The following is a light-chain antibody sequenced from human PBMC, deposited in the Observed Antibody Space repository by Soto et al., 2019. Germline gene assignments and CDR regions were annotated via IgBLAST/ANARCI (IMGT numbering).Light chain of an antibody. CDR2: EVT. Sequence: QSVLTQPASVSGSPGQSITISCTGGSSDIGGYNYVSWFQQHPGKVPKLMIYEVTNRPSGVSNRFSGSKSGSTASLTISGLQAEDEADYYCSSYTTAYFYVFGTGTKVTVL. J-gene: IGLJ1*01. V-gene: IGLV2-14*01. CDR3: SSYTTAYFYV. CDR1: SSDIGGYNY.